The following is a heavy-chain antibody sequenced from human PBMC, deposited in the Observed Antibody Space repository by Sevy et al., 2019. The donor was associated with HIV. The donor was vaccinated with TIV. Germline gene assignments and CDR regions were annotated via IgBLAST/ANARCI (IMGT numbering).Heavy chain of an antibody. V-gene: IGHV3-23*01. Sequence: GGSLRLSCAASGFAFSSHAMHWVRQAPGKGLEWVSTIGGGDTYYADSRKGRFTISRDDSKSAVYLQMNSLRADDTAVYYCAKDGVSRNKLWDWFDPWGQGTLVTVSS. CDR1: GFAFSSHA. CDR3: AKDGVSRNKLWDWFDP. J-gene: IGHJ5*02. D-gene: IGHD2-21*01. CDR2: IGGGDT.